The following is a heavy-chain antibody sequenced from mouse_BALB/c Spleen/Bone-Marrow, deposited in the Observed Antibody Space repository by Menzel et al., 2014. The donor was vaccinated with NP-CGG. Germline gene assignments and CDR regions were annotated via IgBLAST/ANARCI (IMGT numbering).Heavy chain of an antibody. CDR2: IDPGTGRT. Sequence: VQLQQSGAELVKPGASVKLSCKASGYTFTSYWMHWVKQRPGQGLERIGEIDPGTGRTDYNKKFKSRATLTVDKSSSTAYMHLSSLTSEDSAGYYCARINGYDYWGQGTTLTASS. V-gene: IGHV1S81*02. D-gene: IGHD2-2*01. CDR3: ARINGYDY. J-gene: IGHJ2*01. CDR1: GYTFTSYW.